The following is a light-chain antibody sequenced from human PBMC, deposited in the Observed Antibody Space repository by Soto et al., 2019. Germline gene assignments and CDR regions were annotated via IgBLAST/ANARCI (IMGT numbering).Light chain of an antibody. V-gene: IGKV3-15*01. CDR3: QKYNDWPPT. CDR2: GAS. Sequence: ERVMTQSPATLSVSPGERATLSCRASESVSTTVAWYHQKPCQAPRLLIYGASTRATGVPDWFSGSGFETDVTLTTTSLQSEDFGIYYWQKYNDWPPTFGQGTQV. CDR1: ESVSTT. J-gene: IGKJ1*01.